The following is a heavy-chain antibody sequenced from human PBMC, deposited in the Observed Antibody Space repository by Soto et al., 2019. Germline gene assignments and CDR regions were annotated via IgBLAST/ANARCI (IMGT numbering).Heavy chain of an antibody. CDR3: ARCGFEWELRSFDY. CDR1: GFTFRSHS. V-gene: IGHV3-30*04. Sequence: QVHLVESGGGVVQPGRSLRLSCSVSGFTFRSHSMHWVRQAPGKGLEWLAVISFDGSNKYYADSVKGRFTVSRDNSKTTLYLHMNSLRDEDTALYYCARCGFEWELRSFDYWGQGTLVTVSS. CDR2: ISFDGSNK. J-gene: IGHJ4*02. D-gene: IGHD1-26*01.